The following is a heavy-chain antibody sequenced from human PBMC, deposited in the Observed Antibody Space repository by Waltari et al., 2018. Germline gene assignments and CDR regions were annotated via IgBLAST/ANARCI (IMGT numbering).Heavy chain of an antibody. CDR3: ARYFYGSGWYGGY. CDR2: IYHSGST. J-gene: IGHJ4*02. D-gene: IGHD6-19*01. V-gene: IGHV4-38-2*01. Sequence: QVQLQESGPGLVKPSETLSLTCAVSGYSISSGYYWGWIRQPPGKGLEWIGSIYHSGSTYYNPSLRSRVTISVDTSKNQFSLKLSSVTAADTAVYYCARYFYGSGWYGGYWGQGTLVTVSS. CDR1: GYSISSGYY.